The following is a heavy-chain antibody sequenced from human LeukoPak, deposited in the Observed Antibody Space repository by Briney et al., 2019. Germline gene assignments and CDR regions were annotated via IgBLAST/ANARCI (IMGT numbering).Heavy chain of an antibody. CDR3: ARDATPPGIIFDN. CDR2: INQDGSER. CDR1: GFSLSAFW. V-gene: IGHV3-7*05. D-gene: IGHD3-16*01. Sequence: GGSLRLSCATAGFSLSAFWMNWVRQAPGKGLEWVANINQDGSERWYADSVKGRFAISRDSARNSVFLQMNSLRTEDTAVYYCARDATPPGIIFDNWGQGTLVTVSS. J-gene: IGHJ4*02.